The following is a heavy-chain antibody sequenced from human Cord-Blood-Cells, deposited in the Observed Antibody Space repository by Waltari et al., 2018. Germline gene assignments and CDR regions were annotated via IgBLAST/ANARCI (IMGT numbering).Heavy chain of an antibody. CDR3: AGENSSSGY. CDR1: GYTFTGYY. CDR2: INPNSGGT. V-gene: IGHV1-2*02. D-gene: IGHD6-6*01. J-gene: IGHJ4*02. Sequence: QVQLVQSGAEVKKPGASVKVSCKASGYTFTGYYMHWVRQAPGQGLEWMGWINPNSGGTNYAQKLQGRVTMTRDTSISTADMELSRLRSDDTAVYYCAGENSSSGYWGQGTLVTVSS.